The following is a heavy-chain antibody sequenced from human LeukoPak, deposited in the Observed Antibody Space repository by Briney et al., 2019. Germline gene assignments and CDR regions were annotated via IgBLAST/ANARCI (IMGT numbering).Heavy chain of an antibody. V-gene: IGHV3-15*01. Sequence: GGSLRLSCTASGFIFSHAWMNWVRQAPAKGLQWLGRIRSCGAREYAAPAQGRFTISRDDSRNTVYLEMNNLDTDDTAVYFCAVDTPVIDAQIDYWGQGTLVTVSS. CDR2: IRSCGAR. CDR1: GFIFSHAW. CDR3: AVDTPVIDAQIDY. D-gene: IGHD3-16*02. J-gene: IGHJ4*02.